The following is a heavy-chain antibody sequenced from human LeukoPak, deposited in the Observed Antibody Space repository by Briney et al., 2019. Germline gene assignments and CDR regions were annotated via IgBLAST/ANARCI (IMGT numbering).Heavy chain of an antibody. Sequence: SETLSLTCTVSGGSVSSGSYYWGWIRQPPGKGLEWIGSIYYSGNTYYNPSLKSRVTISVDTSKHQFSLNLSSVTAADTAIYFCARGLLYSGSFARNWFDSWGQGTLVTVSS. V-gene: IGHV4-39*01. J-gene: IGHJ5*01. CDR1: GGSVSSGSYY. D-gene: IGHD1-26*01. CDR2: IYYSGNT. CDR3: ARGLLYSGSFARNWFDS.